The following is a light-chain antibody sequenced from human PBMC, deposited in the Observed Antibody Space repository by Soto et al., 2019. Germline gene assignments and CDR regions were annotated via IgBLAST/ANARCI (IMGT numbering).Light chain of an antibody. CDR2: DAS. J-gene: IGKJ3*01. V-gene: IGKV1-33*01. CDR3: QKYDSLPLT. CDR1: QDISNY. Sequence: DIQMTQSPSSLSASVGDRVTISCQASQDISNYLNWYQHKEGKAPTLLIYDASNLETGVPSRFSGSGSGTDFTLTISSLQPEDIATYYCQKYDSLPLTFGPGTKVDIK.